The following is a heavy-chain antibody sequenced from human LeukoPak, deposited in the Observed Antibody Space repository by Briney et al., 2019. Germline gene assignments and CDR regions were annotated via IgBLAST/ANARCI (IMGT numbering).Heavy chain of an antibody. D-gene: IGHD1/OR15-1a*01. CDR2: INWSGENT. Sequence: GGSLRLSCADSGFTFSDYGLSWVRQAPGKGLEWVAGINWSGENTFYADSVKGRFTISRDNTKKTLYLKMNNLRGEDTATYYCARDLSSNWNNLAYWGQGTLVTVSS. J-gene: IGHJ4*02. V-gene: IGHV3-20*04. CDR1: GFTFSDYG. CDR3: ARDLSSNWNNLAY.